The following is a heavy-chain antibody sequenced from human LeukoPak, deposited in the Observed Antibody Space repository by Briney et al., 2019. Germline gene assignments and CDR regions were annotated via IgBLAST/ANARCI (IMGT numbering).Heavy chain of an antibody. CDR2: ISWNSGSI. D-gene: IGHD4-17*01. Sequence: PGGSLRLSCAASGFTFDDYAMHWVRQAPGKGLEWVSGISWNSGSIGYADSVKGRFTISRDNAKNSLYLQMNSLRAEDTALYYCAKVLTTTAPWYFDLWGRGTLVTVSS. V-gene: IGHV3-9*01. CDR3: AKVLTTTAPWYFDL. J-gene: IGHJ2*01. CDR1: GFTFDDYA.